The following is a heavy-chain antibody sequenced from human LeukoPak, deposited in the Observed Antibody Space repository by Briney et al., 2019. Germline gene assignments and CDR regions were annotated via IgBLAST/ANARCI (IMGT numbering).Heavy chain of an antibody. D-gene: IGHD3-22*01. CDR1: GFTVSSNY. J-gene: IGHJ4*02. V-gene: IGHV3-66*02. CDR2: IYSGGST. Sequence: GGSLRLSCAASGFTVSSNYMSWVRQAPGKGLEWVSVIYSGGSTYYADSVKGRFTISRDNSKSTLYLQMNSLRAEDTAVYYCARPYYYDSSGNPGDYWGQGTLVTVSS. CDR3: ARPYYYDSSGNPGDY.